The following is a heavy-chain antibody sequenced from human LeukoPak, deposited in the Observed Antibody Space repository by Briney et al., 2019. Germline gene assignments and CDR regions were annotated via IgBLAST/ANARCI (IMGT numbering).Heavy chain of an antibody. J-gene: IGHJ4*02. CDR3: TRGYDTTGFFSY. CDR2: INANTGNP. D-gene: IGHD3-22*01. V-gene: IGHV7-4-1*02. Sequence: GASVKVSCKASGYTFTSITINWVRQAPGQGLEWMGWINANTGNPTYAQGFTGRFVFSLDTSVSTTFLQISSLQADDTAIYYCTRGYDTTGFFSYWGQGTLVTVSS. CDR1: GYTFTSIT.